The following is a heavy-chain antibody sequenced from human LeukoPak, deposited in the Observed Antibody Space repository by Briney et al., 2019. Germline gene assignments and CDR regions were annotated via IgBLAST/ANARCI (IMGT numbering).Heavy chain of an antibody. V-gene: IGHV3-48*01. CDR3: AREEGYDYVWGSYRSTRYYFDY. CDR2: ISSSNSTI. J-gene: IGHJ4*02. CDR1: GFTFSSYS. D-gene: IGHD3-16*02. Sequence: GGSLTLTCAASGFTFSSYSMNWVRQAPGRGLEWVSYISSSNSTIYYADSVKGRFTISRDNAKNSLYLQMNSLRAEDTAVYYCAREEGYDYVWGSYRSTRYYFDYWGQGTLVTVSS.